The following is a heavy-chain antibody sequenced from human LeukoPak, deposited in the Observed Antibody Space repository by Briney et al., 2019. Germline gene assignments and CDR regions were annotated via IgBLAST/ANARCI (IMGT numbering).Heavy chain of an antibody. CDR1: GFTFSSYG. CDR2: IRYDGSNK. D-gene: IGHD2-21*02. V-gene: IGHV3-30*02. Sequence: PGGSLRLSCAASGFTFSSYGMHWVRQAPGKGLEWVAFIRYDGSNKYYADSVKGRFTISRGNSKNTLYLQMNSLRAEDTAVYYCARVKGVVTAILDYWGQGTLVTVSS. CDR3: ARVKGVVTAILDY. J-gene: IGHJ4*02.